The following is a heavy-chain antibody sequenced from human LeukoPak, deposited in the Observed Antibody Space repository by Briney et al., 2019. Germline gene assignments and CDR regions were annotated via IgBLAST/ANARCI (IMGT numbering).Heavy chain of an antibody. CDR2: ISHDGII. V-gene: IGHV3-74*01. CDR3: ARDWVYKIDY. CDR1: GFTFSSYV. J-gene: IGHJ4*02. Sequence: GGSLRLSCETGGFTFSSYVMHWVRRTPGKGLVWVSRISHDGIISYADAVKGRFTISRDNAKNTLTLQMNSLRVEDTAVYFCARDWVYKIDYWGRGTLVTVSS. D-gene: IGHD5-24*01.